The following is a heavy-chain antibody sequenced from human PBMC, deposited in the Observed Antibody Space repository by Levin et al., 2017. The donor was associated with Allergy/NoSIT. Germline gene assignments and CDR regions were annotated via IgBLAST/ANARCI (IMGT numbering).Heavy chain of an antibody. V-gene: IGHV4-39*01. D-gene: IGHD6-19*01. CDR1: FFSLLLLPSY. CDR3: ARHVRAVAGTDY. CDR2: VYYSGST. J-gene: IGHJ4*02. Sequence: LSLPFPFSFFSLLLLPSYWGWIRQPPGKGLEWIGSVYYSGSTFYNPSLKSRVPLSVDTSKNHFSLKLSSVTAADTAVYYCARHVRAVAGTDYWGPGSLVTVSS.